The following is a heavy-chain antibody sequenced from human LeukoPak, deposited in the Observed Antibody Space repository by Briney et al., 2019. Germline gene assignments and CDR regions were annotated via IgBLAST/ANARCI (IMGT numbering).Heavy chain of an antibody. Sequence: PGSSLRLSCVASGFTFSAYGMHWVRQAPGRGLDWVTGIRYDGTETAYADSVKGDFTISRDNSRSTLYLQMNSLRVDDTAMYYCAREXWNVAKYVLDIWGQGTVVSVAS. V-gene: IGHV3-33*01. J-gene: IGHJ3*02. CDR1: GFTFSAYG. D-gene: IGHD1-1*01. CDR2: IRYDGTET. CDR3: AREXWNVAKYVLDI.